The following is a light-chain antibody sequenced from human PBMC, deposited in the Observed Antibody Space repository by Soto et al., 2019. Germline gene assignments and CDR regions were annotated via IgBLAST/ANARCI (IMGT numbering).Light chain of an antibody. Sequence: EIVLTQSPGTLSLSPGDTATLSCRASQSVRSNFLAWYQHKPGQAPRLLIHDAYGRATGIPDRFSGSGSDRDFTLTISRLEPEDFAVYYCQQYAGSPRTFGQGTKLEIK. CDR1: QSVRSNF. CDR2: DAY. V-gene: IGKV3-20*01. CDR3: QQYAGSPRT. J-gene: IGKJ2*01.